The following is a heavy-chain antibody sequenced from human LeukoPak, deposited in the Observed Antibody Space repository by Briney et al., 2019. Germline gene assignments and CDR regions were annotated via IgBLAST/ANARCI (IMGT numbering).Heavy chain of an antibody. D-gene: IGHD4-17*01. CDR2: INTSGGST. Sequence: GASVKVSCKASGYTFTGYYMHWVRHAPAQGLEWMGIINTSGGSTSYAQQSHGRLTMTRAMSSRNAYMEQSRSGSDDTTVYYCAGYPDDYGDYLRDVFDIWGQGTMVTVSS. V-gene: IGHV1-46*03. CDR1: GYTFTGYY. CDR3: AGYPDDYGDYLRDVFDI. J-gene: IGHJ3*02.